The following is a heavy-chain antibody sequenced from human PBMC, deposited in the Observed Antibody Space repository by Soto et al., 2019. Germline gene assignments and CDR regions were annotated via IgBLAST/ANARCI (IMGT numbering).Heavy chain of an antibody. CDR2: IYRGGDT. V-gene: IGHV3-66*01. CDR1: GFTVSTNF. Sequence: GGSLRLSCAASGFTVSTNFMTWVRQAPGRGLDYVSVIYRGGDTYYADSVRDRFTMSRDNSDNTLYLQMDSLRAEDTAVYYCARDLGGVNYDYWGQGALVTVSS. CDR3: ARDLGGVNYDY. D-gene: IGHD3-16*01. J-gene: IGHJ4*02.